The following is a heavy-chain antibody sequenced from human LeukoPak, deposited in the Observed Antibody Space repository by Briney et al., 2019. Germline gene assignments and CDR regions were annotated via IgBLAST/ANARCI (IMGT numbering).Heavy chain of an antibody. CDR2: MNPNSGNT. CDR3: ARVNCSSTSCRSKFFDY. D-gene: IGHD2-2*01. J-gene: IGHJ4*02. V-gene: IGHV1-8*01. CDR1: GYTFTNYD. Sequence: ASVKVSCKASGYTFTNYDINWVRQATGQGLEWMGWMNPNSGNTGYAQKFQDRVTMTRNTSISTAYMELSSLRSEDTAFYYCARVNCSSTSCRSKFFDYWGQGTLVTASS.